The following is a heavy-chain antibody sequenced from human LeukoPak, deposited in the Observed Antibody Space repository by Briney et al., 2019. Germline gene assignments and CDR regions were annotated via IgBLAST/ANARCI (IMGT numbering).Heavy chain of an antibody. CDR1: GFTFSSYS. V-gene: IGHV3-21*01. Sequence: GGSLRLSCAASGFTFSSYSMNWVRQAPGKGLEWVSSISSSSSYIYYADSVKGRFTISRDNAKNSLYLQMNSLRAEDTAVYYCARGWWWFGALDIWGQGTMVTVSS. CDR3: ARGWWWFGALDI. J-gene: IGHJ3*02. CDR2: ISSSSSYI. D-gene: IGHD2-8*02.